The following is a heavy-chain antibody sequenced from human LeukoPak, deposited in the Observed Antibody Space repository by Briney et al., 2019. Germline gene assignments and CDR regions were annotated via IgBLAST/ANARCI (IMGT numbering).Heavy chain of an antibody. CDR2: IYYSGST. D-gene: IGHD1-26*01. Sequence: PSETLSLTCTVSVASISTSYWTWIRQPPGKGLEWIGYIYYSGSTNYNPSLKSRVTIPVDTSKNQFSLKLSSVTAADTAVYYCARHQDSGSYLTSVEYWGQGTLVTVSS. J-gene: IGHJ4*02. V-gene: IGHV4-59*08. CDR1: VASISTSY. CDR3: ARHQDSGSYLTSVEY.